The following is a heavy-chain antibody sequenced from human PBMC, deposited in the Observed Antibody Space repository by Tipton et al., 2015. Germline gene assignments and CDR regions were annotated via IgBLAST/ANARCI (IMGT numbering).Heavy chain of an antibody. J-gene: IGHJ5*02. CDR2: ISGSGDST. Sequence: SLRLSCAASGFTFSNYAMTWVRQAPGKGLEWVSGISGSGDSTYYADSVKGRFTISRDNSKNTLYLQLNSLRAEDTAVYYCAKTRYYGFWSGRANWFDPWGQGTLVTVSS. D-gene: IGHD3-3*01. CDR3: AKTRYYGFWSGRANWFDP. V-gene: IGHV3-23*01. CDR1: GFTFSNYA.